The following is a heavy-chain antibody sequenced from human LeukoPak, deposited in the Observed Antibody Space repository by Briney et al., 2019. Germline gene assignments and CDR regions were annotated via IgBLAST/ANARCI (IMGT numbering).Heavy chain of an antibody. Sequence: SETLSLTCTVSGDSITTTSYYWGWIRQPPGKGLEWIGTIYYTGTTYYSPSLKSRVTISIDTSKNQFSLKLTSVTAADTAVYYCASFGVRLFGPGLANYVFDYWGQGTLVTFSS. CDR1: GDSITTTSYY. CDR3: ASFGVRLFGPGLANYVFDY. D-gene: IGHD3-10*02. J-gene: IGHJ4*02. V-gene: IGHV4-39*07. CDR2: IYYTGTT.